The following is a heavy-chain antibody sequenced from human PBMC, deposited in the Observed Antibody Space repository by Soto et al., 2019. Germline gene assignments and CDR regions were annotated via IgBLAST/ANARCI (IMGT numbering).Heavy chain of an antibody. J-gene: IGHJ5*02. CDR3: ARGFSSSALATPSSHAWLSWFDP. CDR1: GGTFSSYA. V-gene: IGHV1-69*01. CDR2: IIPIFGTA. Sequence: QVQLVQSGAEVEKPGSSVKVSCKASGGTFSSYAISWVRQAPGQGLEWMGGIIPIFGTANYAQKFQGRVTITADESTSTAYMELSSLRSEDTAVYYCARGFSSSALATPSSHAWLSWFDPWGQGTLVTVSS. D-gene: IGHD5-12*01.